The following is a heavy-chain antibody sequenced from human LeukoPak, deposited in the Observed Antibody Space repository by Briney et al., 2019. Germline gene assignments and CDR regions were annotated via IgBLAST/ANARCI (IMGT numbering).Heavy chain of an antibody. CDR1: GFTFRNYA. CDR3: AKDSTGHYYMNAFDI. Sequence: GGSLRLSCAASGFTFRNYAMSWVRQAPGKGLEWVSAISGNGGNTFYADSVKGRFTISRDNSKNTLDLQMNSLRAEDTAVYYCAKDSTGHYYMNAFDIWGQGTMVTVSS. V-gene: IGHV3-23*01. D-gene: IGHD3-22*01. CDR2: ISGNGGNT. J-gene: IGHJ3*02.